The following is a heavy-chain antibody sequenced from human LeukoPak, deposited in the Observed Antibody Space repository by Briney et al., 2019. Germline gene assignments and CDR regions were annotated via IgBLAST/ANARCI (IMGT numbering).Heavy chain of an antibody. CDR2: IHSGDTA. Sequence: GGSLRLSCAASGFTVRSNYMSWVRQAPGKGLEWVSVIHSGDTAYYADSAKGIFTISRDNSKNTLYLQMNNLRAEDTAVYYCARVAGDYAEYYFDFWGQGTLVTVSS. CDR3: ARVAGDYAEYYFDF. V-gene: IGHV3-66*01. D-gene: IGHD4-17*01. CDR1: GFTVRSNY. J-gene: IGHJ4*02.